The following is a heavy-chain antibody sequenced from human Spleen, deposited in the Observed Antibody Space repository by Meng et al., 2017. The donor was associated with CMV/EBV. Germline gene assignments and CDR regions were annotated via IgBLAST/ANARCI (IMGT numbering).Heavy chain of an antibody. J-gene: IGHJ4*02. CDR3: AREYSSRYFDY. CDR2: IKSDGSST. D-gene: IGHD6-13*01. V-gene: IGHV3-74*01. Sequence: GESLKISCAASGFTFTNYWMHWVRQAPGRGLVWVSRIKSDGSSTSYADSVKGRFTISRDNSKNTLYLQMNSLRAEDTAVYYCAREYSSRYFDYWGQGTLVTVSS. CDR1: GFTFTNYW.